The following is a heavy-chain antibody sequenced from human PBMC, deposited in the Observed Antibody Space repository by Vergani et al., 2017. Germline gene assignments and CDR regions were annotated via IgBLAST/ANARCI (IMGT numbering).Heavy chain of an antibody. Sequence: LVESGGGLVQPGGSLRLSCAASSFSVSSHYMTWVRQAPGKGLEWVAFIWYDGSKEYYADSVKGRFTIPRDNSKNTLYLQMNNLRAADTAVYYCARSGYCAHGVCYMTYYYYMDVWGKGTAVTVSS. D-gene: IGHD2-8*01. J-gene: IGHJ6*03. CDR2: IWYDGSKE. CDR3: ARSGYCAHGVCYMTYYYYMDV. CDR1: SFSVSSHY. V-gene: IGHV3-33*08.